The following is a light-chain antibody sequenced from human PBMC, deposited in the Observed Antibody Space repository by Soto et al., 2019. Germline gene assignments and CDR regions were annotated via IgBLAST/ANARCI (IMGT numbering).Light chain of an antibody. Sequence: DIVMTQSPLSLPVTPGEPASISCRSSRSLLHSNGYNYLDWYLQKPGQSPQLLIYLGSNRASGVPDRFSGSGSGTDFTLKISRVEGEDVGVYYCMQALQTPTFGQGTRLEIK. J-gene: IGKJ5*01. V-gene: IGKV2-28*01. CDR1: RSLLHSNGYNY. CDR3: MQALQTPT. CDR2: LGS.